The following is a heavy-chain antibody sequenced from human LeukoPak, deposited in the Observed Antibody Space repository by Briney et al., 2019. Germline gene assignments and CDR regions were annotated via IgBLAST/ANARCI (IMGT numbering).Heavy chain of an antibody. CDR3: ARSILRFLEWLPGNGFDY. D-gene: IGHD3-3*01. J-gene: IGHJ4*02. CDR2: IFYSGALFSRGDT. Sequence: SETLSLTCNVSGDAVINNHYYWGWIRQSPGKGLEWIANIFYSGALFSRGDTYYNPSLKSRVTISVDTSKNQFSLKLSSVTAADTAVYYCARSILRFLEWLPGNGFDYWGQGTLVTVSS. CDR1: GDAVINNHYY. V-gene: IGHV4-39*07.